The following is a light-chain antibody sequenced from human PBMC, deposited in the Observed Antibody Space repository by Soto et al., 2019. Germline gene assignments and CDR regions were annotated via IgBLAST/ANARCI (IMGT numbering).Light chain of an antibody. CDR3: QQYYETQWT. CDR1: QSVLYSSNNKNY. V-gene: IGKV4-1*01. J-gene: IGKJ1*01. CDR2: WAS. Sequence: DIVMTQSPDSLAVSLGERATINCKSSQSVLYSSNNKNYLAWYQQKPGQPPKLLIHWASNRESGVPDRFSGTGSGRDLTVATNSPQAEDVPVYYCQQYYETQWTVGQGTKVDLK.